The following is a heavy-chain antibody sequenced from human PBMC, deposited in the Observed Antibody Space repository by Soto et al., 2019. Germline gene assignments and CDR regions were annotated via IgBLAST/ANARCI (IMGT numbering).Heavy chain of an antibody. CDR1: GYSFTSYW. CDR3: AATVEMATSRYGIDV. J-gene: IGHJ6*02. CDR2: IYPGDSDT. Sequence: PGESLKISCKGSGYSFTSYWIGWVRQMPGKGLEWMGIIYPGDSDTRYSPSFQGQVTISADKSISTAYLQWSSLKASDTAMYYCAATVEMATSRYGIDVWGQGTTVTVSS. D-gene: IGHD5-12*01. V-gene: IGHV5-51*01.